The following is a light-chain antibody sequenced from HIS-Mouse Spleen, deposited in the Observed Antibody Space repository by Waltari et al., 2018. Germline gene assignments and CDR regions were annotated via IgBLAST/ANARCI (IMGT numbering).Light chain of an antibody. CDR3: YSTDSGGNHRV. Sequence: SYELTQPPSVSVSPGQTARITCSGAALPKKYAFWYQQKSGQAPVLVIYEDSKRPPGIPERFSGSSSGTMATLTISGAQVEDEADYYCYSTDSGGNHRVFGGGTKLTVL. J-gene: IGLJ2*01. CDR1: ALPKKY. V-gene: IGLV3-10*01. CDR2: EDS.